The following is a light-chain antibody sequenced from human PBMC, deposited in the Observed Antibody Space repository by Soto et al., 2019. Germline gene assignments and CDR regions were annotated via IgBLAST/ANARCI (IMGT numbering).Light chain of an antibody. CDR2: KVA. CDR1: QSLESIAGKTY. J-gene: IGKJ4*01. V-gene: IGKV2-30*01. Sequence: DVVMTQSPLSLHVTLGQSASISCRSSQSLESIAGKTYLHWFHTRPGQSPRRLIYKVADRDSGVQDKFGGSGSGTDFTRQIKRVATDDAGFYYCIQGVHWPLTFGGGTKVEI. CDR3: IQGVHWPLT.